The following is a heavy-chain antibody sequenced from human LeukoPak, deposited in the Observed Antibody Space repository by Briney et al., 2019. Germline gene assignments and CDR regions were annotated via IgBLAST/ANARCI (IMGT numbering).Heavy chain of an antibody. D-gene: IGHD3-3*01. V-gene: IGHV1-69*05. Sequence: ASVTVPCKASGGTFSSYAISWVRQAPGQGLEWMGGIIPIFGTANYAQKFQGRVTITTDESTSTAYMELSSLRSEDTAVYYCARAGGYDFWSGSLSTAYNWFDPWGQGTLVTVSS. CDR2: IIPIFGTA. CDR3: ARAGGYDFWSGSLSTAYNWFDP. J-gene: IGHJ5*02. CDR1: GGTFSSYA.